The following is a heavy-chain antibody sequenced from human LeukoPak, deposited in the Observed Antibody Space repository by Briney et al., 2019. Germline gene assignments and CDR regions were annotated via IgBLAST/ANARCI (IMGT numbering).Heavy chain of an antibody. V-gene: IGHV1-8*03. CDR3: ARGPDCSSTSYSYYYYMDV. CDR2: MNPNSGNT. Sequence: GSVKVSCKASGYIFTSYDMNWVRQATGKGLEWMGLMNPNSGNTGYAQKFQGRVTITRNTSISTAYMELSSLRSEDTAVYYCARGPDCSSTSYSYYYYMDVWGKGTPVTVSS. D-gene: IGHD2-2*01. J-gene: IGHJ6*03. CDR1: GYIFTSYD.